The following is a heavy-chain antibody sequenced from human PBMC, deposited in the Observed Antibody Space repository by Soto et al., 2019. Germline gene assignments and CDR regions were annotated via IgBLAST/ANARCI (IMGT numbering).Heavy chain of an antibody. D-gene: IGHD2-15*01. V-gene: IGHV4-59*08. CDR3: ARHTPAISISDH. Sequence: SETLSLTCTVSGGSISSYYWSWIRQPPGKGLEWIGSIYYSGSTNYNPSLKSRVTISVDTSKNQFSLNLSSVTAADTAVYYCARHTPAISISDHWGQGTLVTVSS. CDR2: IYYSGST. CDR1: GGSISSYY. J-gene: IGHJ4*02.